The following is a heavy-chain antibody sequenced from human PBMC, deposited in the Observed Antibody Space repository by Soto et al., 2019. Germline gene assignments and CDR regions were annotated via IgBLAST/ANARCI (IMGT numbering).Heavy chain of an antibody. CDR3: ARHGWVQGSHYDFWSGSQTYYYYGMDV. CDR1: GYSFTSYW. J-gene: IGHJ6*02. Sequence: RGESLKISCKGSGYSFTSYWIGWVRQMPGKGLEWMGIIYPGDSDTRCSPSFQGQVTISADKSISTAYLQWSSLKASDTAMYYCARHGWVQGSHYDFWSGSQTYYYYGMDVWGQGTTVTVSS. D-gene: IGHD3-3*01. CDR2: IYPGDSDT. V-gene: IGHV5-51*01.